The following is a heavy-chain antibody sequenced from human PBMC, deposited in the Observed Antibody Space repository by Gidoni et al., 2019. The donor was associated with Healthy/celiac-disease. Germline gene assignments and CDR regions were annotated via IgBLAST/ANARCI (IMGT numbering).Heavy chain of an antibody. CDR1: GVTCDDYG. J-gene: IGHJ4*02. Sequence: EVQLVESGGGVVRPGGSLRLSCAAAGVTCDDYGMSWVRQAPGKGLEWVSGINWNGGSTGYADSVKGRFTISRDNAKNSLYLQMNSLRAEDTALYYCAREPGGVLRYPQLDYWGQGTLVTVSS. D-gene: IGHD3-9*01. CDR2: INWNGGST. CDR3: AREPGGVLRYPQLDY. V-gene: IGHV3-20*04.